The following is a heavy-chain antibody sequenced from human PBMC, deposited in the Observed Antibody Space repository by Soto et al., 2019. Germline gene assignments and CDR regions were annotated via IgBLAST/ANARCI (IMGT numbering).Heavy chain of an antibody. CDR1: GGTFSSYS. D-gene: IGHD2-2*01. CDR3: ARGGAVVVPGAVDRHNWFDP. V-gene: IGHV1-69*02. J-gene: IGHJ5*02. Sequence: QVQLVQSGAEVKKPGSSVKVSCEASGGTFSSYSFSWVRQAPGQGLEWMGRVIPILGMANYAQKFQGRVTITADKSTSTVYMEVSSLVSEDTGVYYCARGGAVVVPGAVDRHNWFDPWGQGTLVTVAS. CDR2: VIPILGMA.